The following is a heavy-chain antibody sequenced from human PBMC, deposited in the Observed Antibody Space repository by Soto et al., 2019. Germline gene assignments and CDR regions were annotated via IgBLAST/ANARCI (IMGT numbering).Heavy chain of an antibody. V-gene: IGHV1-3*01. CDR1: GYTFTSYA. J-gene: IGHJ6*02. Sequence: ASVKVSCKASGYTFTSYAMHWVRQAPGQRLEWMGWINAGNGNTKYSQKFQGRVTITRDTSASTAYMELSSLRSEDTAVYYCARDACSSSRYGEYYYYYVWDVWGQGSTVIVSS. D-gene: IGHD6-13*01. CDR2: INAGNGNT. CDR3: ARDACSSSRYGEYYYYYVWDV.